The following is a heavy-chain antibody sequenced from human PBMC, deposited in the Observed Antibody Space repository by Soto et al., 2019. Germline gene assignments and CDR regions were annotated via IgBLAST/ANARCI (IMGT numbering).Heavy chain of an antibody. Sequence: QVQLVESGGGLVKPGGSLRLSCAASGFNFSDYYMGWIRQAPGKGLEWVSYISWNSSYIQYADSVQGHFTISRDDAKNSLYLHMNSLRVEDTAVYYCARVEGGSGDYVGVFDYWGPGTLVTVSS. CDR2: ISWNSSYI. D-gene: IGHD3-3*01. J-gene: IGHJ4*02. V-gene: IGHV3-11*06. CDR3: ARVEGGSGDYVGVFDY. CDR1: GFNFSDYY.